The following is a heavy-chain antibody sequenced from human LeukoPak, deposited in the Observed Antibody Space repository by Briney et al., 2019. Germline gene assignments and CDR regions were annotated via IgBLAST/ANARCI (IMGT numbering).Heavy chain of an antibody. CDR1: GFTFSPFA. J-gene: IGHJ3*02. CDR2: IFPSGGEI. D-gene: IGHD6-6*01. CDR3: ARDLSSSSLDVTTGAFDI. Sequence: GGSLRLSCEASGFTFSPFAMIWVRQPPGKGLEWVSSIFPSGGEIHYADSVRGRFTISRDNSKNTLYLQMNSLRAEDTAVYYCARDLSSSSLDVTTGAFDIWGQGTMVTVSS. V-gene: IGHV3-23*01.